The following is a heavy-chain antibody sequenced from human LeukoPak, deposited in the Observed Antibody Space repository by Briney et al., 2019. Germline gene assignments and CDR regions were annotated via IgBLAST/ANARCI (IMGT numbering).Heavy chain of an antibody. CDR2: IYSGGST. CDR3: ALGYPDYFDY. D-gene: IGHD5-12*01. J-gene: IGHJ4*02. V-gene: IGHV3-66*01. Sequence: GRSLRLSCAASGFTFSSYGMHWVRQAPGKGLEWVSVIYSGGSTYYADSVKGRFTISRDNSKNTLYLQMNSLRAEDTAVYYCALGYPDYFDYWGQGTLVTVSS. CDR1: GFTFSSYG.